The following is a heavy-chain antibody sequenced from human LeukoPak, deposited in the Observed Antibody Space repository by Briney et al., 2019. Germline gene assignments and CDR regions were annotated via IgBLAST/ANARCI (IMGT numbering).Heavy chain of an antibody. D-gene: IGHD3-10*01. V-gene: IGHV3-11*05. CDR1: RSTFSDYY. CDR3: ARDYYGSGSYGWFDP. CDR2: IGRSGTHT. J-gene: IGHJ5*02. Sequence: PGGSLRLSCAASRSTFSDYYMSWIRQAPGKGLEWVSYIGRSGTHTNHADSVKGRFTISRDNAKKSLYLQMNSLRAEDTAVYYCARDYYGSGSYGWFDPWGQGTLVTVSS.